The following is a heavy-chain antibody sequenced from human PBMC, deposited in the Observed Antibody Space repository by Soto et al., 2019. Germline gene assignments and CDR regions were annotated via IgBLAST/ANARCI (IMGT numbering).Heavy chain of an antibody. D-gene: IGHD3-22*01. Sequence: EVQLVESGGGLVQPGGSLRLSCAASGFTFSSYWMHWVRQAPGKGLVWVSRINSDGSSTRYADSVKGRFTISRDNAKNTLYLQMNSLRAEDTAVYYCARDGLGRQYYFDYWGQGTLVTVSS. CDR2: INSDGSST. J-gene: IGHJ4*02. CDR1: GFTFSSYW. V-gene: IGHV3-74*01. CDR3: ARDGLGRQYYFDY.